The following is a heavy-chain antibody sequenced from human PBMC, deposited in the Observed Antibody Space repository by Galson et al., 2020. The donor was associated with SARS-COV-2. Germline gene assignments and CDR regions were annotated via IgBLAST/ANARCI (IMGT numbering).Heavy chain of an antibody. V-gene: IGHV1-2*06. CDR1: GYIFPGYY. J-gene: IGHJ2*01. D-gene: IGHD4-17*01. CDR3: ARRGGTVTTQHFDL. CDR2: INPNSGGT. Sequence: ASVKVSCKAFGYIFPGYYIHWVRQAPGQGLQWMGRINPNSGGTNYAQIFQGRVTMTRDTSISTAYMELSSLRSDDTAVYYCARRGGTVTTQHFDLWGRGTLVTVSS.